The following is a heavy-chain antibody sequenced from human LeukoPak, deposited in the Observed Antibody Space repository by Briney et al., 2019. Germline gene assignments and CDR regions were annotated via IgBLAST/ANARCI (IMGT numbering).Heavy chain of an antibody. J-gene: IGHJ4*02. V-gene: IGHV3-21*01. CDR1: GFTFSSYS. CDR2: ISSSSSYI. D-gene: IGHD4-17*01. CDR3: AREAYGDYDYIDY. Sequence: GGSLRLSCAASGFTFSSYSMNWVSQAPGKGVEWVSSISSSSSYIYYADSVKGRFTISRDNAKNSLYLQMNGLRAEDTAVYYCAREAYGDYDYIDYWGQGTLVTVSS.